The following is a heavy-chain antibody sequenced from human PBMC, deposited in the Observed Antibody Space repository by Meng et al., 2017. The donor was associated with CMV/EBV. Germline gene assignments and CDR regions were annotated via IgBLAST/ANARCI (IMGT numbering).Heavy chain of an antibody. D-gene: IGHD3-22*01. CDR2: SSADNGNT. CDR1: GYTFTSYG. J-gene: IGHJ4*02. CDR3: ARVGLSMIVVEPPFDY. V-gene: IGHV1-18*01. Sequence: QVHLVQSGAEVKRPLAPVEVSCQASGYTFTSYGISWVRQGPGQGLEWMGGSSADNGNTDYAQKLQGRVTMTTDTSTSTAYMELRSLRSDDTAVYYCARVGLSMIVVEPPFDYWGQGTLVTVSS.